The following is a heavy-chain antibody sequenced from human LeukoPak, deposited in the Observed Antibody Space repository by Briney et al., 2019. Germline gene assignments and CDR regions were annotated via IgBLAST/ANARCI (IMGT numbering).Heavy chain of an antibody. J-gene: IGHJ6*02. CDR1: GGTFSNYA. Sequence: SVKVSCKASGGTFSNYAISWVRQAPGQGLEWMGRIIPILGIANYAQKSQGRVTITADKSTSTAYMELSSLRSEDTAVYYCARTNVDIVATYGMDVWGQGTTVTVSS. CDR2: IIPILGIA. CDR3: ARTNVDIVATYGMDV. D-gene: IGHD5-12*01. V-gene: IGHV1-69*04.